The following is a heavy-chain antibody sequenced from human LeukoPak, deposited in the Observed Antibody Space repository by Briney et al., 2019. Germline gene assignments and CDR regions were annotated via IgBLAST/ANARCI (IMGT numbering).Heavy chain of an antibody. CDR2: MNPNSGNT. J-gene: IGHJ5*02. D-gene: IGHD6-19*01. CDR3: ARIAVAGNVGYWFDP. V-gene: IGHV1-8*01. CDR1: GYTFTSYD. Sequence: ASVKVSRKASGYTFTSYDINWVRQATGQGLEWMGWMNPNSGNTGYAQKFQGRVTMTRNTSISTAYMELSSLRSEDTAVYYCARIAVAGNVGYWFDPWGQGTLVTVSS.